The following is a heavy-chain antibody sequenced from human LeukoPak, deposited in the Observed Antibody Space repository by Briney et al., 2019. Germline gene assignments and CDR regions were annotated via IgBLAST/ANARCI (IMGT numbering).Heavy chain of an antibody. D-gene: IGHD6-13*01. CDR1: GFTLSSYW. V-gene: IGHV3-7*01. Sequence: GGSLRLSCAVSGFTLSSYWMSWVRQAARKGLGWVANIKQDGSEKYYVNSVKGRFTICRDNAKNSLYLQMNSLRAEDTAVYYCARVTGYSSSWYGPPQFYMDVWGKGTTVTISS. J-gene: IGHJ6*03. CDR2: IKQDGSEK. CDR3: ARVTGYSSSWYGPPQFYMDV.